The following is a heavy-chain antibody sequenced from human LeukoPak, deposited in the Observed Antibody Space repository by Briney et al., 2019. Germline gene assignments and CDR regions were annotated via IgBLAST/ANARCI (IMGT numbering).Heavy chain of an antibody. CDR1: GYTFTSYY. V-gene: IGHV1-46*01. CDR2: INPSGGST. D-gene: IGHD3-9*01. Sequence: ASVKVSCKASGYTFTSYYMHWVRQAPGQGLEWMGIINPSGGSTSYAQKFQGRVTMTRDTSTSTVYMELSSLGSEDTAVYYCARESTNYDILTGYYRDDAFDIWGQGTMVTVSS. CDR3: ARESTNYDILTGYYRDDAFDI. J-gene: IGHJ3*02.